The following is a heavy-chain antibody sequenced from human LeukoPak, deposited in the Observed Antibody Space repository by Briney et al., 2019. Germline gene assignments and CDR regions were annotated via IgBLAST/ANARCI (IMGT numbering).Heavy chain of an antibody. CDR3: AKDPLSYYDSSGYRYFDY. V-gene: IGHV3-23*01. D-gene: IGHD3-22*01. J-gene: IGHJ4*02. CDR1: GFTFNNYA. CDR2: ISGSGGST. Sequence: PGGSLRLACAAPGFTFNNYAMNWGRQAPGKGLEWVSGISGSGGSTYYADSVKGRFTISRDNSKNTLYLQMSRLRAEDTAVYFCAKDPLSYYDSSGYRYFDYWGQGTLVTVSS.